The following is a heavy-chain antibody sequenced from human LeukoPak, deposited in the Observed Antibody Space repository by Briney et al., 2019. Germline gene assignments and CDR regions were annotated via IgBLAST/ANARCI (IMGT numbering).Heavy chain of an antibody. V-gene: IGHV3-33*01. Sequence: GRSLRLSCAASGFTFSSYGMHWVRQAPGKGLEWVAVIWYDGSNKYYADSVKGRFTISRDNSKNTLYLQMNSLRAEDTAVYYCARGAYYYDSSGSGANSCPDYWGQGTLVTVSS. J-gene: IGHJ4*02. CDR1: GFTFSSYG. CDR2: IWYDGSNK. CDR3: ARGAYYYDSSGSGANSCPDY. D-gene: IGHD3-22*01.